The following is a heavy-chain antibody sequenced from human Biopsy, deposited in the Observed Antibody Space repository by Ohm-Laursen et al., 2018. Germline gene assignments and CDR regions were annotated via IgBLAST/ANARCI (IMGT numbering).Heavy chain of an antibody. CDR3: ATKLTGYFHH. J-gene: IGHJ1*01. Sequence: VKVSCKASGYTFTGQYLHWVRQVPGQELEWMGGRIPYFNTIYYARNFQDRAVITADRSARTTDMQLSGLRPDDTAVYYCATKLTGYFHHWGQGTLVIVSS. CDR1: GYTFTGQY. CDR2: RIPYFNTI. D-gene: IGHD3-9*01. V-gene: IGHV1-69*13.